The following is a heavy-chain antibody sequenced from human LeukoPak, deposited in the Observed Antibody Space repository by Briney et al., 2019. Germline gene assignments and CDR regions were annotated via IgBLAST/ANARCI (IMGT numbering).Heavy chain of an antibody. CDR1: GGSISSSNW. J-gene: IGHJ4*02. V-gene: IGHV3-7*03. CDR3: ARDSGRFYIDY. D-gene: IGHD1-26*01. CDR2: INQDGSEE. Sequence: ETLSLTCAVSGGSISSSNWWSWVRQAPGKGLEWVANINQDGSEEFYVDSLKGRFTISRDNAKNSLYLQINSLRADDTAIYYCARDSGRFYIDYWGQGTLVTVSS.